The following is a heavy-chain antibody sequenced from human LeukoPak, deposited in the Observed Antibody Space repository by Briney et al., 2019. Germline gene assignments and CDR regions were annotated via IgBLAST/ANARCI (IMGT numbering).Heavy chain of an antibody. CDR2: ISTYNGNT. Sequence: ASVKVSCEASGYSFVLYGISGVRQAPGQGREWMGWISTYNGNTKYAEKFQGRVTMTTDTPTSTAYMELRSLRSDDTAVYYCARDEDYGIFVNVDYWGQGTLVTVSS. CDR1: GYSFVLYG. J-gene: IGHJ4*02. CDR3: ARDEDYGIFVNVDY. V-gene: IGHV1-18*01. D-gene: IGHD4-17*01.